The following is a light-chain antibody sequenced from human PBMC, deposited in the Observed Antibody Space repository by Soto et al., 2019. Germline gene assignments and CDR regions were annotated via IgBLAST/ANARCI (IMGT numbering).Light chain of an antibody. J-gene: IGKJ5*01. Sequence: IVLTQSPATLSLSPGKSASLSCRASQNISNYLIWYQQKPGQAPRLLIYDKSSRAPGVPARFSGSGTGTDFTLTINSLQSEDVGVYYCQQYNNWPPSTFGQGTRLEIK. V-gene: IGKV3-11*01. CDR1: QNISNY. CDR3: QQYNNWPPST. CDR2: DKS.